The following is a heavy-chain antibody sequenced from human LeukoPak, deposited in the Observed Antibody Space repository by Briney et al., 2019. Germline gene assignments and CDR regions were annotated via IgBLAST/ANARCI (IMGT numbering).Heavy chain of an antibody. CDR3: ARDKYDYSDYKSSEY. CDR1: GFTFSSYS. J-gene: IGHJ4*02. CDR2: ISSSSSYI. V-gene: IGHV3-21*01. D-gene: IGHD4-11*01. Sequence: GGSLRLSCAASGFTFSSYSTNWVRQASGKGLEWVSSISSSSSYIFYADSVKGRFTISRDNAKNSVYLQMNSLRVEDTAVYFCARDKYDYSDYKSSEYWGQGTLVTVSS.